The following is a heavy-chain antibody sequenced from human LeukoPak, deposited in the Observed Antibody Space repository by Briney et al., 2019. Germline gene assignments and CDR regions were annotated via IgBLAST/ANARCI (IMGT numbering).Heavy chain of an antibody. V-gene: IGHV1-2*02. CDR2: INPNSGGT. D-gene: IGHD2/OR15-2a*01. J-gene: IGHJ6*03. CDR3: ARADQVLREYSTTGTYYYYYYMDV. Sequence: GASVKVSCKASGYTFTGYYMHWVRQAPGQGLEWMRWINPNSGGTNYAQKFQGRVTMTRDTSISTAYMELRRLTSDDTAVYFCARADQVLREYSTTGTYYYYYYMDVWGEGTTVTVSS. CDR1: GYTFTGYY.